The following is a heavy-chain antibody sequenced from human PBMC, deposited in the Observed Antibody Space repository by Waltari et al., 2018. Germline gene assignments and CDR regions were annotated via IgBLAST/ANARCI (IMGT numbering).Heavy chain of an antibody. V-gene: IGHV3-74*03. Sequence: EVQLMESGGGLVQPGGSLRLSCAASGFTFGSNWMHWVRQVPGKGLGWVSRINEDGSITKHADSVKGRFTTSRDNAKNTLYLQMNSLRAEDTAIYFCVRDLGGVWGRWGQGTLVTVSS. CDR2: INEDGSIT. D-gene: IGHD3-16*01. CDR3: VRDLGGVWGR. CDR1: GFTFGSNW. J-gene: IGHJ4*02.